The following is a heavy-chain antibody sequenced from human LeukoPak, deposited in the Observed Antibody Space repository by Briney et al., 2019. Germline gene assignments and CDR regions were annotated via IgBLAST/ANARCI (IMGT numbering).Heavy chain of an antibody. CDR1: GYTFTSYY. CDR3: ARGFVGATHFDY. V-gene: IGHV1-46*01. Sequence: ASVTVSCKASGYTFTSYYMHWVRQAPGQGLEWMGIINPSGGSTNYAQKFQGRVTMTRDTSTSTVYMELSSLRSEDTAVYYCARGFVGATHFDYWGQGTLVTVSS. D-gene: IGHD1-26*01. CDR2: INPSGGST. J-gene: IGHJ4*02.